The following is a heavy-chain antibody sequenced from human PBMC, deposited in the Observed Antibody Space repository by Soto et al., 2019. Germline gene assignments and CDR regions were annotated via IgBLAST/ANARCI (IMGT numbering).Heavy chain of an antibody. CDR1: GGSVSSGNYY. CDR3: SRWRRYYYDITGPYYFDH. Sequence: SETLSLTCTVSGGSVSSGNYYWSWIRQPPGKGQEWIGYIYYSGSTNYNPSLKSRVTILVDTSKNQFSLKLISVTAADTAVYYSSRWRRYYYDITGPYYFDHWGQGTMVTVYS. V-gene: IGHV4-61*01. J-gene: IGHJ4*02. D-gene: IGHD3-22*01. CDR2: IYYSGST.